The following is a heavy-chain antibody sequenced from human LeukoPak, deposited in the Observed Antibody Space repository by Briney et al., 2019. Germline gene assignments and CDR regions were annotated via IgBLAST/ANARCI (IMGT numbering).Heavy chain of an antibody. CDR1: GFTFSSYS. Sequence: GGSLRLSCAASGFTFSSYSMNWVRQVPGKGLEWVSYISSSGSTIDYADSVKGRFTISRDNAKNSLYLQMNSLRAEDTAVYYCSRLRGYSYGYADSWGQGTLVTVSS. CDR2: ISSSGSTI. J-gene: IGHJ4*02. D-gene: IGHD5-18*01. CDR3: SRLRGYSYGYADS. V-gene: IGHV3-48*04.